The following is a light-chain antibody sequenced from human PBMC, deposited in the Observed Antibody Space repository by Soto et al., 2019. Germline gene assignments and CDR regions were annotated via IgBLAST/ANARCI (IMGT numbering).Light chain of an antibody. CDR1: SAKIGAAYN. Sequence: QSVLTQPPSVSGSPGQRVTSACTWGSAKIGAAYNVDWYQQLPGTAPKLLIYGNNNRPSGVPARFSGSKSGTSASLAIAGLQAEDEGDYYCQSYDSSLSGYVFGTGTKVTVL. CDR3: QSYDSSLSGYV. CDR2: GNN. V-gene: IGLV1-40*01. J-gene: IGLJ1*01.